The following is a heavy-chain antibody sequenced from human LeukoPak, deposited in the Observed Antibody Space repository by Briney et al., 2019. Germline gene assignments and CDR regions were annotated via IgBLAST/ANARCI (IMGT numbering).Heavy chain of an antibody. J-gene: IGHJ3*02. V-gene: IGHV5-51*01. CDR1: GYSFTSCW. CDR2: IYPGDSDT. D-gene: IGHD4-23*01. Sequence: GESLKISCKASGYSFTSCWIGWVRRMPGEGLVWMGVIYPGDSDTRYSPSFQGQVTISAKKSISTFYLQWTSRKASDTAMYYGARPLLVGNLDAFDIWGQGTMVTVSS. CDR3: ARPLLVGNLDAFDI.